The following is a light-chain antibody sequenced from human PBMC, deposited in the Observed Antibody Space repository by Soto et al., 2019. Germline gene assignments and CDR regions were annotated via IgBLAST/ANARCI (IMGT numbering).Light chain of an antibody. CDR2: LNSDGCH. V-gene: IGLV4-69*01. CDR1: SGHSNYA. J-gene: IGLJ2*01. CDR3: QTWGTGVV. Sequence: QLVLTQSPSASASLGASVRLTCTLSSGHSNYAIAWHQQQPEKVPRYLMKLNSDGCHSKGDGIPDRFSGSSSGAERYLTISSLQSEDEADYYCQTWGTGVVFGGGTKLTVL.